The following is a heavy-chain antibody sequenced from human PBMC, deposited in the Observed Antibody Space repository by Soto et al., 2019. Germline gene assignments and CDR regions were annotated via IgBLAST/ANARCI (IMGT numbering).Heavy chain of an antibody. CDR2: ISGSGGST. V-gene: IGHV3-23*01. CDR3: AESPYSSGWYDWYFDL. J-gene: IGHJ2*01. CDR1: GVTFSSYA. Sequence: EVQLLESGGGLVQPGGYLRISCAASGVTFSSYAMSWVRQAPGKGLEWVSAISGSGGSTYYADSVKGRFTISRDNSKNTLYLQMNSLRAEDTAVYYCAESPYSSGWYDWYFDLWGRGTLVTVSS. D-gene: IGHD6-19*01.